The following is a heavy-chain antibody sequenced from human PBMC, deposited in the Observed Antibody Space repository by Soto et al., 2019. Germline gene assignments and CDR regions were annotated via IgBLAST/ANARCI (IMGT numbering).Heavy chain of an antibody. Sequence: QVQLQESGPGLVKPSETLSLTCTVSGGSISSYYWSWIRQPPGKGLEWIGYIYYSGSTNYNPSLKSRVTISVDTSKNQFSLKLSSVTAADTAVYYCARDTTGRGSWFDPWGQGTLVTVSS. V-gene: IGHV4-59*01. CDR1: GGSISSYY. CDR2: IYYSGST. D-gene: IGHD3-16*01. J-gene: IGHJ5*02. CDR3: ARDTTGRGSWFDP.